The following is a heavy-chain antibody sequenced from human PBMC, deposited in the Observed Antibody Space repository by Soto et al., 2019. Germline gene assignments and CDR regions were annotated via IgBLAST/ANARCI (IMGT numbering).Heavy chain of an antibody. CDR2: IYYSGST. CDR3: ARRSSSTKFDY. V-gene: IGHV4-59*08. CDR1: GGSISGYY. D-gene: IGHD6-13*01. Sequence: PSETLSLTCTFSGGSISGYYWSWIRQPPGKGLEWIGYIYYSGSTNYNPSLKSRVTISVDTSKNQISLKLSSVTAADTAVYYCARRSSSTKFDYWGQGTLVTVSS. J-gene: IGHJ4*02.